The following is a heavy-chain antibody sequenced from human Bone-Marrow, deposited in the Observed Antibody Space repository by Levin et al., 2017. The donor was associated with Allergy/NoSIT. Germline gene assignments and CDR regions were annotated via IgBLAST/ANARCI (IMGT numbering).Heavy chain of an antibody. J-gene: IGHJ6*02. CDR2: INHSGST. CDR1: GGSFSGYY. CDR3: ARLGKLVIGDYYGMDV. Sequence: SETLSLTCAVYGGSFSGYYWSWIRQPPGKGLEWIGEINHSGSTNYNPSLKSRVTISVDTSKNQFSLKLSSVTAADTAVYYCARLGKLVIGDYYGMDVWGQGTTVTVSS. V-gene: IGHV4-34*01. D-gene: IGHD3-22*01.